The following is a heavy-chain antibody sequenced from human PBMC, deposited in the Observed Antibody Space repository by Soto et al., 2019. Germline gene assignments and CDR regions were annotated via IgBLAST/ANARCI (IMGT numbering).Heavy chain of an antibody. Sequence: GGSLRLSCAAYGFTFSIYAISCVSQAPGEGLEWVSAISASGGSTYYADSVKGRFTISRDNSKNTLYLQMNSLRAAQTAVYYCAALAYCGGDCYYFYYGMDVWGQGTTVTVSS. J-gene: IGHJ6*02. CDR3: AALAYCGGDCYYFYYGMDV. D-gene: IGHD2-21*02. CDR1: GFTFSIYA. CDR2: ISASGGST. V-gene: IGHV3-23*01.